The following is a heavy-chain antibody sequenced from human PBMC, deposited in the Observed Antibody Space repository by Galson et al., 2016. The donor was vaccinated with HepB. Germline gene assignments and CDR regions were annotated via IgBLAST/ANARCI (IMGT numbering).Heavy chain of an antibody. CDR3: AKGSRHVLRYFDWSWGLDAFDI. CDR2: ISGSGGST. D-gene: IGHD3-9*01. V-gene: IGHV3-23*01. CDR1: GFTFSSYA. J-gene: IGHJ3*02. Sequence: SLRLSCAASGFTFSSYAMSWVRQAPGKGLEWVSAISGSGGSTYYADSVKGRFTISRDNSKNTLYLQMNSLRAEDTAVYYCAKGSRHVLRYFDWSWGLDAFDIWGQGTMVTVSS.